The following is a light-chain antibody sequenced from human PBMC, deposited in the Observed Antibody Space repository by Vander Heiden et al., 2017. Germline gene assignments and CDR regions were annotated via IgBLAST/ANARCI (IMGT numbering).Light chain of an antibody. CDR2: GNS. V-gene: IGLV1-44*01. J-gene: IGLJ3*02. Sequence: QSVLTQPPSASGTPGQRVTISCSGSSSNIGSNTVNWYQQLPGTAPKLLSYGNSQRPSGVPDRFSGSKSGTSASLAISGLQSEDEADYYCAAWDDNLSVVFGGGTKLTVL. CDR1: SSNIGSNT. CDR3: AAWDDNLSVV.